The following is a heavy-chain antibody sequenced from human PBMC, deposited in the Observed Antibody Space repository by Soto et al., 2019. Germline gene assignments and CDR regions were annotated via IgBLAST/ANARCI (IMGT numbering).Heavy chain of an antibody. CDR3: AKNGQPPYYYYGMDV. CDR2: ISGYNGDT. Sequence: ASVKVSCKASGYTFTSYVMHWVRQAPGQRLEWMGWISGYNGDTKYAQKVQGRVTMTIDTSTYTAYMELRSLTSDDTAIYYCAKNGQPPYYYYGMDVWGQGTTVTVSS. V-gene: IGHV1-18*01. J-gene: IGHJ6*02. D-gene: IGHD2-8*01. CDR1: GYTFTSYV.